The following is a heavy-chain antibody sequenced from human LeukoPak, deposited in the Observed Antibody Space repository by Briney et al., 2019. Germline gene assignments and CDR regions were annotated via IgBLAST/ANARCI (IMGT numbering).Heavy chain of an antibody. Sequence: GASVKVSCKASGYTFTGYYMHWVRQAPGQGLEWMGWINPNSGGTNYAQKFQGRVTMTRDTSISTAYMELSRLRSDDTAVYYCARVHRKDIFLPGDYYGSGTKGFDPWGQGTLVTVSS. D-gene: IGHD3-10*01. CDR3: ARVHRKDIFLPGDYYGSGTKGFDP. CDR2: INPNSGGT. J-gene: IGHJ5*02. V-gene: IGHV1-2*02. CDR1: GYTFTGYY.